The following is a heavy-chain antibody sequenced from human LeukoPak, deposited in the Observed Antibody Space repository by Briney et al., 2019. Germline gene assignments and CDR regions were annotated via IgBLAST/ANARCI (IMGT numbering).Heavy chain of an antibody. V-gene: IGHV3-48*04. J-gene: IGHJ6*04. CDR2: ISSSSGSTI. CDR1: GFTFSSYS. D-gene: IGHD3-10*02. CDR3: AELGITMIGGV. Sequence: GGSLRLSCAASGFTFSSYSMNWARQAPGKGLEWISYISSSSGSTIYYADSVKGRFTISRDNAKNSLYLQMNSLRAEDTAVYYCAELGITMIGGVWGKGTTVTISS.